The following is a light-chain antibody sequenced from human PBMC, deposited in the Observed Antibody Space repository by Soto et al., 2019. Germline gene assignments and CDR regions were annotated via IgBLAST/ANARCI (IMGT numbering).Light chain of an antibody. CDR1: SSDVGTYNL. CDR2: EVV. Sequence: QSALTQPASVSGSPGQSITISCTGSSSDVGTYNLVSWYQHHPGKAPKLMISEVVKRPSGVSNRFSGSKSGNPASLTISGLQAEDESDYSCCSYAGSSMVVFGGGTKLTVL. CDR3: CSYAGSSMVV. V-gene: IGLV2-23*02. J-gene: IGLJ2*01.